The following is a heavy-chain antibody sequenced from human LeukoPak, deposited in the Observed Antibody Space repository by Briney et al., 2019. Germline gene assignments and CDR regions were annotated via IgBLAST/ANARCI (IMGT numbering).Heavy chain of an antibody. CDR3: ARDRYGDYYYGMDV. D-gene: IGHD4-17*01. CDR1: GFTFSTYS. V-gene: IGHV3-21*01. CDR2: ISSSGSYI. Sequence: SGGSLRLSCAASGFTFSTYSMHWVRQAQGKGLEWVSFISSSGSYIYYADSMKGRFTISRDNAKNSLYLQMNSLRAEDTAVYYCARDRYGDYYYGMDVWGQGTTVTVSS. J-gene: IGHJ6*02.